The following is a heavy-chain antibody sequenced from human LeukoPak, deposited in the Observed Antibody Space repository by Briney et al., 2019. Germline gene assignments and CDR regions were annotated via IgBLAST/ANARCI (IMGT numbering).Heavy chain of an antibody. D-gene: IGHD3-10*01. CDR3: ARGRYYNSGSYYFDY. V-gene: IGHV1-69*01. CDR2: IIPIFGTA. Sequence: SVKVSCKASGGTFRNYAITWVRQAPGQGLEWMGGIIPIFGTADYAQKFQGRVTITADESTSTAYMELCSLRSEDTAVYHCARGRYYNSGSYYFDYWGQGTLVTVSS. CDR1: GGTFRNYA. J-gene: IGHJ4*02.